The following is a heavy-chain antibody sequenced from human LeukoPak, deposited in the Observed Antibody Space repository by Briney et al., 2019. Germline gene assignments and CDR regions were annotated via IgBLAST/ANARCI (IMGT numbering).Heavy chain of an antibody. Sequence: GGSLRLSCAASGFTVSSNYMSWVRQAPGKGLEWVSIIYSGGGTSYADSVKGRFIISRDNSKNTLYLQMNSLRAEDTAVYYCATYSSSSDYFDYWGQGTLVTVSS. V-gene: IGHV3-53*01. CDR3: ATYSSSSDYFDY. CDR1: GFTVSSNY. D-gene: IGHD6-6*01. J-gene: IGHJ4*02. CDR2: IYSGGGT.